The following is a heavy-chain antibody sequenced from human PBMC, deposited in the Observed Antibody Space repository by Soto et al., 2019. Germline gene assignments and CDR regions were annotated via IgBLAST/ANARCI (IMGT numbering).Heavy chain of an antibody. CDR2: ISYDGSNK. CDR3: ARDSTVDIYHTDAFDI. CDR1: GFTFSSYA. D-gene: IGHD2-2*03. V-gene: IGHV3-30-3*01. Sequence: QVKLVESGGGVVQPGRSLRLSCAASGFTFSSYAMHWVRQAPGKGLEWVAVISYDGSNKYYADSVKGRFTISRDNSKNTLYLQMNSLRAEDTAVYYCARDSTVDIYHTDAFDIWGQGTMVTGSS. J-gene: IGHJ3*02.